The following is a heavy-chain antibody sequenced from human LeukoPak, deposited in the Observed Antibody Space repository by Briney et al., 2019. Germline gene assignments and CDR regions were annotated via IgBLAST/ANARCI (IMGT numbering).Heavy chain of an antibody. D-gene: IGHD2-15*01. CDR2: INHSGST. CDR3: ARRQSVPGYCSGGSCPYFDY. Sequence: SETLSLTCAVYGGSFSGYYWSWIRQPPGKGLEWIGEINHSGSTNYNPSLKSRVTISVDTSKNQFSLKLSSVTAADTAVYSCARRQSVPGYCSGGSCPYFDYWGQGTLVTVSS. CDR1: GGSFSGYY. J-gene: IGHJ4*02. V-gene: IGHV4-34*01.